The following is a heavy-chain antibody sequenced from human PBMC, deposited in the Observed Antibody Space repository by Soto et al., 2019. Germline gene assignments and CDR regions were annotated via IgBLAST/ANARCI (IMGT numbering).Heavy chain of an antibody. V-gene: IGHV1-8*01. CDR2: MNPNSGNT. CDR3: ARERANRFDP. CDR1: GYTFTSYD. Sequence: QVQLVQSGAEVKKPGASVKVSCKASGYTFTSYDINWVRQATGQGLEWMGWMNPNSGNTGYAQRFRGRVNMTRNTSISTAYMELSSRRSEDTAVYYCARERANRFDPWGQGTLVTVSS. J-gene: IGHJ5*02.